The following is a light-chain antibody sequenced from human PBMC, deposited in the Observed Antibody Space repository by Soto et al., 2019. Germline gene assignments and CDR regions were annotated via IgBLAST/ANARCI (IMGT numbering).Light chain of an antibody. J-gene: IGLJ2*01. Sequence: QSVLTQPASVSGSPGQSITISCTGTSSDVGGYNYVSWYQQYPGKAPKLMIYDVTNRPSGVSNRFSGSKSVNTASLTISGLQAEDEADYYCSSYTRSRTLVVGGGTKRTVL. V-gene: IGLV2-14*01. CDR1: SSDVGGYNY. CDR2: DVT. CDR3: SSYTRSRTLV.